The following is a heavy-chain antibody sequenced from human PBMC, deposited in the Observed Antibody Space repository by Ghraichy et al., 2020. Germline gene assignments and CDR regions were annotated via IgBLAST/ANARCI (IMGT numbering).Heavy chain of an antibody. D-gene: IGHD3-3*01. J-gene: IGHJ6*02. Sequence: GGSPRLSCAASGFKFEDYVMHWVRQAPGKGLEWVSGISWNSGSTGYADSVKGRFTISRDNAKNSLFLQMNSLRSEDTALYYCAKDLTIFAGAMDVWGQGTTVTVSS. CDR3: AKDLTIFAGAMDV. V-gene: IGHV3-9*01. CDR1: GFKFEDYV. CDR2: ISWNSGST.